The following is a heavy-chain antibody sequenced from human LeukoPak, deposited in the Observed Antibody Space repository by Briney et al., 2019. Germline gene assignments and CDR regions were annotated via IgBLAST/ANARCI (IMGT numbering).Heavy chain of an antibody. CDR1: GFTYGSYA. CDR2: ISGSGGST. D-gene: IGHD4-17*01. Sequence: GGSLRLSCAASGFTYGSYAMSWARQDPGKGLEWVSAISGSGGSTYYADSVKGRFTISRDNSKNTLYLQMNILRAEDTAVYYCAKALWSTVTHDAFDIWGQGTMVTVSS. CDR3: AKALWSTVTHDAFDI. J-gene: IGHJ3*02. V-gene: IGHV3-23*01.